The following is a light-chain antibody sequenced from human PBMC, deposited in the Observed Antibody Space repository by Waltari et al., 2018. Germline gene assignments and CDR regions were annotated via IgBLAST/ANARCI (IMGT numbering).Light chain of an antibody. CDR1: QSVSRS. J-gene: IGKJ4*01. CDR2: DLS. V-gene: IGKV3-11*01. Sequence: EIVLTQSPATLSLSPGERATLSCRASQSVSRSLAWYQQKPGQAPRLLIYDLSNRATGTPARFSGSGSGTDFTLTISSLEPEDFATYYCQQSYSTPDTFGGGTKVEIK. CDR3: QQSYSTPDT.